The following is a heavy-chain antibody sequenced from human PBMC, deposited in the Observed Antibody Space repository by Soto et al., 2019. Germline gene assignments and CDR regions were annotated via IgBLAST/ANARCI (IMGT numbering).Heavy chain of an antibody. CDR2: SSAYNGNP. D-gene: IGHD6-6*01. Sequence: QVQLLQSGAEVKKPGASVKVSCKASGYTFTNDGITWMRQAPGQGREWMGWSSAYNGNPHYTQRLQGRVTMSTDTSTSTAYMELRGLRSVVTAVDYCAGVRQVVCYFCYYMDVWGKGTTGTVSS. CDR1: GYTFTNDG. J-gene: IGHJ6*03. V-gene: IGHV1-18*01. CDR3: AGVRQVVCYFCYYMDV.